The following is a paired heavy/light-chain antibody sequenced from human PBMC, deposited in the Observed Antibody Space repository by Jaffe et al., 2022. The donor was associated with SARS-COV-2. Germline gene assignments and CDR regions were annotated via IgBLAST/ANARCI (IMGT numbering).Light chain of an antibody. CDR2: WAS. V-gene: IGKV4-1*01. CDR1: QSILYSSNNKNY. CDR3: QRYDGIPWT. J-gene: IGKJ1*01. Sequence: DIVMTQSPDSLAVSLGERATINCKSSQSILYSSNNKNYLAWYQQKPGQPPKLLIYWASTRGSGVPDRFSGSGSGTDFTLTISSLQAEDVAVYYCQRYDGIPWTFGQGTKVEIK.
Heavy chain of an antibody. CDR1: GFTFSSYA. J-gene: IGHJ4*02. V-gene: IGHV3-23*04. CDR2: IGGSGGST. Sequence: EIHLVESGGGLIQPGGSLRLSCAASGFTFSSYAMSWVRQAPGKGLEWVSAIGGSGGSTYYADSVKGRFTISRDNSKNTLFVQMNSLRAEDTAVYYCARSAEGAGNYFDYWGQGTLVTVSS. CDR3: ARSAEGAGNYFDY.